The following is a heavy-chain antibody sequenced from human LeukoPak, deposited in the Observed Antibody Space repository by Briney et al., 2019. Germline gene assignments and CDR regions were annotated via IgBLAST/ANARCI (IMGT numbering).Heavy chain of an antibody. J-gene: IGHJ5*02. CDR3: AREYRLAAFNWFDP. Sequence: ASVKVSCKASGYTFTSYGISWVRQAPGQGLEWMGWINPNSGGTNYAQKFQGRVTMTRDTSISTTYMELSRLRSDDTAVYYCAREYRLAAFNWFDPWGQGTLVTVSS. CDR1: GYTFTSYG. D-gene: IGHD6-6*01. CDR2: INPNSGGT. V-gene: IGHV1-2*02.